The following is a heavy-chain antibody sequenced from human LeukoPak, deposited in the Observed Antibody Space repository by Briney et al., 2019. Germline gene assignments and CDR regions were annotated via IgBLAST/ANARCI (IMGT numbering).Heavy chain of an antibody. D-gene: IGHD4-17*01. CDR3: ARAGRDYGDYVAY. J-gene: IGHJ4*02. Sequence: GRSLRLSCAASGFTFSSYWMSWVRQAPGKGLEWVANIKQDGSEKYYVDSVKGRFTISRDNAKNSLYLQMNSLRAEDTAVYYCARAGRDYGDYVAYWGQGTLVTVSS. V-gene: IGHV3-7*01. CDR1: GFTFSSYW. CDR2: IKQDGSEK.